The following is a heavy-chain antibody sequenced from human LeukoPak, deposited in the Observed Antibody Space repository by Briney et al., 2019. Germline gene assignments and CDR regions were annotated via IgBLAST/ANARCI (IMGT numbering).Heavy chain of an antibody. V-gene: IGHV1-69*13. CDR3: ASHGGAPRGIIVVVTAIRGYFDY. D-gene: IGHD2-21*02. J-gene: IGHJ4*02. CDR2: IIPIFGTA. CDR1: GGTFTSYA. Sequence: SVTVSCKASGGTFTSYAISWVRQAPGQGLEWMGGIIPIFGTANSAQKFQGRVTITADESTSTAYMELSSLRSEDTAVYYCASHGGAPRGIIVVVTAIRGYFDYWGQGTLVTVSS.